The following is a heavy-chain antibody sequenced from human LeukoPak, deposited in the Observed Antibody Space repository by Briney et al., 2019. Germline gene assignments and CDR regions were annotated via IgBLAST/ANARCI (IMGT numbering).Heavy chain of an antibody. J-gene: IGHJ5*02. V-gene: IGHV4-34*01. CDR2: INHSGST. D-gene: IGHD2-2*01. Sequence: SETLSLTCAVSGGSFTGYYWSWIRQPPGKGLEWIGEINHSGSTNYNPSLKSRVTISVDTSKNQFSLKLSSVSAADTAVYYCVRPSNTFLVGSSWLDPWGQGTLVTVSS. CDR1: GGSFTGYY. CDR3: VRPSNTFLVGSSWLDP.